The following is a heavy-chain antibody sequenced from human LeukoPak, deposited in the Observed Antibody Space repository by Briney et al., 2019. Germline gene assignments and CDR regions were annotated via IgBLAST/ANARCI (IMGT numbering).Heavy chain of an antibody. V-gene: IGHV3-48*03. J-gene: IGHJ4*02. CDR2: ISSSGSTT. CDR1: GFTFSSYE. CDR3: AKAGSIRFDY. D-gene: IGHD3-3*02. Sequence: PGGSLRLSWAASGFTFSSYEMNWVRQAPGKVLGWVSYISSSGSTTYYADSMKGRFTISRDNSKNTLYLQMNSLRADDTAVYYCAKAGSIRFDYWGQGTLVTVSS.